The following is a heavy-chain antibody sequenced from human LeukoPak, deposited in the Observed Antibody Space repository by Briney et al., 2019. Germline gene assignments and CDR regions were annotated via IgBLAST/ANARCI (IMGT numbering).Heavy chain of an antibody. Sequence: GGSLRLSCAASGFTFSVHWITWVRQAPGKGLEWVAIINPVGSEKYYVDSVKGRFTISRDNAKNSVYLQMNSLRDEDTAIYYCARGHYGMDVWGQGTTVSVSS. CDR3: ARGHYGMDV. CDR2: INPVGSEK. J-gene: IGHJ6*02. V-gene: IGHV3-7*01. CDR1: GFTFSVHW.